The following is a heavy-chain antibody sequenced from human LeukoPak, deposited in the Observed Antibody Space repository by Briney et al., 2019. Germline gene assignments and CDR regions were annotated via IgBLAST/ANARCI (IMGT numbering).Heavy chain of an antibody. CDR2: MNPNSGNT. Sequence: VASVKVSCKASGGTFSSYAISWVRQATGQGLEWMGWMNPNSGNTGYAQKFQGRVTMTRDTSISTAYMELTSLRSEDTAVYYCISDWLLFDSWGQGTLVTVSS. V-gene: IGHV1-8*02. J-gene: IGHJ4*02. CDR1: GGTFSSYA. CDR3: ISDWLLFDS. D-gene: IGHD6-19*01.